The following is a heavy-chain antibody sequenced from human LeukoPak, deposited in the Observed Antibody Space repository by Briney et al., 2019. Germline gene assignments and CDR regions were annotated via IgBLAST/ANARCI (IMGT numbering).Heavy chain of an antibody. V-gene: IGHV3-48*03. CDR1: GVTFSSYE. CDR2: ISSSDTTI. Sequence: GGSLRLSCAASGVTFSSYEMTWVRQAPGKGLEWVSNISSSDTTIHYADSVKGRFTISRDNARNSLYLQMNSLRAEDTAVYYCARSRRDNYYYYYGMDVWGQRTTVTVSS. CDR3: ARSRRDNYYYYYGMDV. J-gene: IGHJ6*02. D-gene: IGHD1-14*01.